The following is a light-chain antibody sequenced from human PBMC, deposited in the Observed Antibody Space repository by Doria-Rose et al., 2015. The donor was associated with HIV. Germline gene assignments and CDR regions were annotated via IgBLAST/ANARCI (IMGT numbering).Light chain of an antibody. CDR1: QSFSSTY. V-gene: IGKV3-20*01. CDR3: HQYGTSWT. Sequence: TQSPGTLSLSPGERATLSCRASQSFSSTYLAWYQQNPGQSPSLLIYGVSTRPTGIPDRFSASGSETDVTLTINRLEPEDFALYYCHQYGTSWTFGQGTKVEI. J-gene: IGKJ1*01. CDR2: GVS.